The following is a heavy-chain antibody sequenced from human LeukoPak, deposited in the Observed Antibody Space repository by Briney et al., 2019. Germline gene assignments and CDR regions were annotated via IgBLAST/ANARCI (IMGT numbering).Heavy chain of an antibody. CDR1: GGTFSSYA. Sequence: ASVTVSCTASGGTFSSYAISWVRQAPGQGLEWMGGIIPIFGTANYAQKFQGRVTITADESTSTAYMELSSLRSEDTAVYYCATNIVVATGHFDYWGQGTLVTVSS. J-gene: IGHJ4*02. V-gene: IGHV1-69*13. CDR2: IIPIFGTA. D-gene: IGHD2-21*02. CDR3: ATNIVVATGHFDY.